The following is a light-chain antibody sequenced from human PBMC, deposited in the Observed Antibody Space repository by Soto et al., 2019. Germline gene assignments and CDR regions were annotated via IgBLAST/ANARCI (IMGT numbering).Light chain of an antibody. CDR2: GGS. Sequence: DIVMAQTPAILSVSPGERATLSCRASQSVETFLAWFQHKAGQAPRLLIFGGSTRAAGVPARFSGGGSGTEFTLTIDSLRSEDFAVYFCQQYHAWPPGTFGGGTKVDIK. V-gene: IGKV3-15*01. CDR3: QQYHAWPPGT. J-gene: IGKJ4*01. CDR1: QSVETF.